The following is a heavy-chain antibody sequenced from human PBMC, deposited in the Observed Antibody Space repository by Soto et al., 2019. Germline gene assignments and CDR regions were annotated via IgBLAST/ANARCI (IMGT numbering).Heavy chain of an antibody. CDR1: GFTFSAFE. V-gene: IGHV3-48*03. CDR2: IYNSGSTM. Sequence: GGSLRLSCAASGFTFSAFEMNWVRQAPGKGLEWLSYIYNSGSTMTYADSVKGRFAISRDNAKNSLYLQMYSLRAEDTAVYYCARESGGTGLDVWGQGTTVTVSS. CDR3: ARESGGTGLDV. D-gene: IGHD1-1*01. J-gene: IGHJ6*02.